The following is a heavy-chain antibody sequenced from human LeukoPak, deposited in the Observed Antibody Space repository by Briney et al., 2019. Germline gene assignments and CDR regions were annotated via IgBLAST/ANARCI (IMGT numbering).Heavy chain of an antibody. V-gene: IGHV5-51*01. CDR2: IYPGDSDT. J-gene: IGHJ6*04. CDR1: GYSFTSYW. Sequence: GESLKISCKGSGYSFTSYWIGWVRQMPGKGLELMGIIYPGDSDTRYSPSFQGQVTISADKSISTAYLQWSSLKASDTAMYYCARLSPLWFGDFYYGMDVWGKGTTVTVSS. D-gene: IGHD3-10*01. CDR3: ARLSPLWFGDFYYGMDV.